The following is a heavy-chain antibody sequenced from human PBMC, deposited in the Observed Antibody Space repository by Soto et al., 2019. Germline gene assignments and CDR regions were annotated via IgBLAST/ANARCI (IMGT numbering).Heavy chain of an antibody. Sequence: QVPLVQSGAEVKKPGSSVKVSCKASGGTFSSYAISWVRQAPGQGLEWMGGIIPIFGTANYAQKFQGRVTITADESTSTAYMELSSLRSEDTAVYYCARDRLAYCGGDCYSARVPFDYWGQGTLVTVSS. D-gene: IGHD2-21*02. J-gene: IGHJ4*02. CDR1: GGTFSSYA. CDR3: ARDRLAYCGGDCYSARVPFDY. V-gene: IGHV1-69*01. CDR2: IIPIFGTA.